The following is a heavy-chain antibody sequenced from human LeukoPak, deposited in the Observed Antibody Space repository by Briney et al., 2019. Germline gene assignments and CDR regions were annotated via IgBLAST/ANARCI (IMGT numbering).Heavy chain of an antibody. V-gene: IGHV3-74*01. CDR2: INIYGSST. CDR3: ARDLAYSDSSGYYRHDAFDI. Sequence: GGSLRLSCTASGFTFSSYWMHWVRQAPGKGLVWVSRINIYGSSTSYADSVKGRFTISRDNTKNTVYLQMNSLRAEDTALYYCARDLAYSDSSGYYRHDAFDIWGQGTMVTVSS. CDR1: GFTFSSYW. J-gene: IGHJ3*02. D-gene: IGHD3-22*01.